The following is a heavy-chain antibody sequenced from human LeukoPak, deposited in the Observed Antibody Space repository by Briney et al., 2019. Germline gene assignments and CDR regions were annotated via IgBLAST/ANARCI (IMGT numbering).Heavy chain of an antibody. CDR3: ARDLVTMVRGMDWFDP. CDR1: RGSISPHY. D-gene: IGHD3-10*01. CDR2: IYTSGST. J-gene: IGHJ5*02. Sequence: PSETLSLTCTVSRGSISPHYWSWIRQPAGKGLEWIGRIYTSGSTNYNPSLKSRVTMSVDTSKNQFSLKLSSVTAADTAEYYCARDLVTMVRGMDWFDPWGQGALVTVSS. V-gene: IGHV4-4*07.